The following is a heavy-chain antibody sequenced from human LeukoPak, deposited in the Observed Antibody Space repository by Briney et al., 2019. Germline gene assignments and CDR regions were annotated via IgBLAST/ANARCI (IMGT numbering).Heavy chain of an antibody. V-gene: IGHV1-8*01. J-gene: IGHJ5*02. D-gene: IGHD3-10*01. CDR3: ARNYFGPGSPYNWLDP. CDR2: MNPNTGNT. Sequence: ASVNVSCKASGYTFSSFEINWVRQAPGQGLEWMGSMNPNTGNTDYAQTFQGRVTMTRSTSISMAYMELSSLRSEDTAVYYCARNYFGPGSPYNWLDPWGQGTLVTVSS. CDR1: GYTFSSFE.